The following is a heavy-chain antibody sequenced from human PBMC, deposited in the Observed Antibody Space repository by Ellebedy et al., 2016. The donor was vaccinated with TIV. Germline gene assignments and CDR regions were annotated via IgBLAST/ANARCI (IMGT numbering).Heavy chain of an antibody. CDR2: ISYDGSLT. Sequence: GESLKISCAASRFMFSQYFMHWVRQAPGKGLEWLAVISYDGSLTNYADSVKGRFTIARDNSKNTLYLQMNNLGAEDTAVFYCARNRHVERGDCLDYWGQGTLVTVSS. D-gene: IGHD2-21*02. V-gene: IGHV3-30-3*01. CDR1: RFMFSQYF. CDR3: ARNRHVERGDCLDY. J-gene: IGHJ4*02.